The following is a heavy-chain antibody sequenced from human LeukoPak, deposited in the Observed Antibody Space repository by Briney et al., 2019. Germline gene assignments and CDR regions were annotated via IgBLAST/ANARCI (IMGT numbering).Heavy chain of an antibody. CDR3: AARQDSSSWYLVDY. V-gene: IGHV4-59*01. CDR2: IYCSGST. CDR1: GGSISSYY. D-gene: IGHD6-13*01. Sequence: SETLSLTCTVSGGSISSYYWSWIRQPPGKGLEWIGYIYCSGSTNYNPSLKSRVTISVDTSKNQFSLKLSSVTAADTAVYYCAARQDSSSWYLVDYWGQGTLVTVSS. J-gene: IGHJ4*02.